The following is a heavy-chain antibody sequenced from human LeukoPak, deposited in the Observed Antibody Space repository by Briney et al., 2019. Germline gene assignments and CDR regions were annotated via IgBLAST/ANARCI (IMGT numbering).Heavy chain of an antibody. CDR2: ISGSGGST. CDR3: ARQLGYCSDGSCYFDF. Sequence: GGSLRLSCAASGFSTYAMSWVRQAPGEGLQWVSAISGSGGSTLYADSVKGLFTISRDNSKNTLYLQMNSLRAEDTAVYYCARQLGYCSDGSCYFDFWGPGTLVTVSS. CDR1: GFSTYA. J-gene: IGHJ4*02. V-gene: IGHV3-23*01. D-gene: IGHD2-15*01.